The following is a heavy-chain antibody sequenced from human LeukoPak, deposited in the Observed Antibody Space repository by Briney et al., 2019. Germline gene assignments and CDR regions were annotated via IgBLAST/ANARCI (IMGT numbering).Heavy chain of an antibody. Sequence: KASETLSLTCTVSGGSIRSFFLSWLRQPPGKPLEWLGHIYHTGSTNYNPSFKSRLTISVDMSKNLFSLKLSSVTAADTAVYYCARHFDIWGQGTMVTVSS. J-gene: IGHJ3*02. CDR1: GGSIRSFF. V-gene: IGHV4-59*01. CDR3: ARHFDI. CDR2: IYHTGST.